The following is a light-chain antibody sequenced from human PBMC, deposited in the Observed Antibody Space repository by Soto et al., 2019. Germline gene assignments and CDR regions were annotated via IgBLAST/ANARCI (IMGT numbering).Light chain of an antibody. CDR3: QQLNSYPFT. V-gene: IGKV1-9*01. Sequence: DIQLTQSPSFLSASVGDRVTITCRASQGISSYLAWYQQKPGKAPKLLIYAASTLQSGVPSRFSGSGSGTEFTLTISSLQPEDFANYYCQQLNSYPFTFGGGTRVEIK. J-gene: IGKJ4*01. CDR1: QGISSY. CDR2: AAS.